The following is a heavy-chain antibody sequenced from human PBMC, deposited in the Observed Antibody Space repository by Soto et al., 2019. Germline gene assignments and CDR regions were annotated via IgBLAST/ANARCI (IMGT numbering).Heavy chain of an antibody. J-gene: IGHJ6*02. CDR3: ARARQLERRYYYGMDV. D-gene: IGHD1-1*01. CDR2: ISYDGSNK. CDR1: GFTFSSYA. V-gene: IGHV3-30-3*01. Sequence: QVQLVESGGGVVQPGRSLRLSCAASGFTFSSYAMHWVRQAPGKGLEWVGVISYDGSNKYYADSVKGRFTISRDNSKNTLYLQMNSLRAEDTAVYYCARARQLERRYYYGMDVWGQGTTVTVSS.